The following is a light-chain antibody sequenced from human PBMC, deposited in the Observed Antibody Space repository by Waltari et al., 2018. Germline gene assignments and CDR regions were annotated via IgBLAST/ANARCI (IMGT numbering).Light chain of an antibody. CDR1: SSDIGSYTV. Sequence: QSALTQPASVSGSRGQSITISCTGSSSDIGSYTVVSWYQHHPGKAPKLLIYGVNNRPSGVSNRFSGSKYGNTASLTISGLQAEDEADYYCSSYAGSVVFGGGTKLTVL. CDR2: GVN. V-gene: IGLV2-23*02. J-gene: IGLJ3*02. CDR3: SSYAGSVV.